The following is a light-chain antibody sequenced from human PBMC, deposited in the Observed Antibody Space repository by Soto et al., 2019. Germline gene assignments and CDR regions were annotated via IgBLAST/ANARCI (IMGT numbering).Light chain of an antibody. Sequence: QSALTQPASVSGSPGQSITISCTGTSSDVGGYNYVSWYQQHPGKAPKLMIYDVSNRPSGVSNRFFGSKSGNTASLTISGLQPEDEADYYCSSYTSSITRVFGTGTKLTVL. CDR1: SSDVGGYNY. V-gene: IGLV2-14*01. J-gene: IGLJ1*01. CDR3: SSYTSSITRV. CDR2: DVS.